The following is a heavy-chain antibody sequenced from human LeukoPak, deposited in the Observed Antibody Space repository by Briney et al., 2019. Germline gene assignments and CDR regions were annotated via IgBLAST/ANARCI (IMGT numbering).Heavy chain of an antibody. CDR2: ISGSGGST. D-gene: IGHD6-19*01. Sequence: GGSLRLSCAASGFTFSSYAMSWVRQAPGKGLEWVSAISGSGGSTYYADSVKGRFTISRDNSKNTLYLQMNSLRAEDPAVYYCAKVPGIAVAGTIYFDYWGQGTLVTVSS. CDR1: GFTFSSYA. V-gene: IGHV3-23*01. CDR3: AKVPGIAVAGTIYFDY. J-gene: IGHJ4*02.